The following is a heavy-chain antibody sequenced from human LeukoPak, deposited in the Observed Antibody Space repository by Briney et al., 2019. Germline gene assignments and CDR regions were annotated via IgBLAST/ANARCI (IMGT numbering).Heavy chain of an antibody. D-gene: IGHD6-19*01. J-gene: IGHJ4*02. CDR1: GYTFTGYY. CDR3: ARDQGSGSRIFDY. Sequence: ASVKVSCKASGYTFTGYYMHWVRQAPGQGLEWMGRINPNSGGTNYAQKFQGRVTMTRDTSISTVYMELSSLRSEDTAVYYCARDQGSGSRIFDYWGQGTLVTVSS. CDR2: INPNSGGT. V-gene: IGHV1-2*06.